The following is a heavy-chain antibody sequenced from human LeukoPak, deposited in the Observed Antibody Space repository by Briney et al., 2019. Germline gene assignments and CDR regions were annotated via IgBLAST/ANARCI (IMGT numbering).Heavy chain of an antibody. D-gene: IGHD3-22*01. CDR1: GFTFSSYA. CDR2: ISYDGSNK. V-gene: IGHV3-30*18. Sequence: GGSLRLSCAASGFTFSSYAMTWVRQAPGKGLEWVAVISYDGSNKYYADSVKGRFTISRDNSKNTLYLQMNSLRAEDTAVYYCAKVGGIVVVTNDAFDIWGQGTMVTVSS. CDR3: AKVGGIVVVTNDAFDI. J-gene: IGHJ3*02.